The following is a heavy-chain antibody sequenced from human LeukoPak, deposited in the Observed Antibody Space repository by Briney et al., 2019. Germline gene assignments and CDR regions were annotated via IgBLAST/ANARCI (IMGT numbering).Heavy chain of an antibody. V-gene: IGHV4-59*01. Sequence: PSETLSLTCTVSGGSISSYYWSWIRQPPGKGLEWIGYIYYSGSTNYNPSLKSRVTISVDTSKNQFSLKLSSVTAADTAVYYCARVLGSGSYPHPFDYWGQGTLVTVSS. CDR2: IYYSGST. CDR1: GGSISSYY. J-gene: IGHJ4*02. CDR3: ARVLGSGSYPHPFDY. D-gene: IGHD1-26*01.